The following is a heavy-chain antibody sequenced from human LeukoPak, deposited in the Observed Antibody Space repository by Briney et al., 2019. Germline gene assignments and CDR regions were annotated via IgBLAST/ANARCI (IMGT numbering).Heavy chain of an antibody. CDR1: GFTFSSYS. D-gene: IGHD6-13*01. CDR3: ARKKYPGIAAAGPFDY. Sequence: PGGSLRLSCAASGFTFSSYSMNWVRQAPGKGLEWVSYISSSSSTIYYADSVKGRFTISRDNAKNTLYLQMNSLRAEDTAVYYCARKKYPGIAAAGPFDYWGQGTLVTVSS. J-gene: IGHJ4*02. V-gene: IGHV3-48*01. CDR2: ISSSSSTI.